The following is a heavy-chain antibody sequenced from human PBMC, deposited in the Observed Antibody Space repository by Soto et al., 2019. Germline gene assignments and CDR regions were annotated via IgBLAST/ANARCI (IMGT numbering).Heavy chain of an antibody. CDR2: IYYSGST. J-gene: IGHJ4*02. V-gene: IGHV4-59*12. CDR1: GASISSYY. D-gene: IGHD3-10*01. CDR3: ARDLSVSGYKGGYFDY. Sequence: PSETLSLTCTVSGASISSYYWSWIRQPPGKGLEWIGYIYYSGSTNYNPSLKSRVTISVDTSKNQFSLKLSSVTAADTAVYYCARDLSVSGYKGGYFDYWGQGTLVTVSS.